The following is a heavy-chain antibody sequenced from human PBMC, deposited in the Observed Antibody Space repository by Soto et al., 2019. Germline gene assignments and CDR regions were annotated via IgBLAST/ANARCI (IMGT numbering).Heavy chain of an antibody. CDR1: GFTFSSYG. D-gene: IGHD6-13*01. CDR3: AKVQGYSNTWYDY. Sequence: GGSLRLSCAASGFTFSSYGMHWVRQAPGKGLEWVAVISYDGNNEYYADSVKGRFTISRDNSKNTLYLQMNSLRAEDTAVYYCAKVQGYSNTWYDYWGQGTLVTVSS. CDR2: ISYDGNNE. J-gene: IGHJ4*02. V-gene: IGHV3-30*18.